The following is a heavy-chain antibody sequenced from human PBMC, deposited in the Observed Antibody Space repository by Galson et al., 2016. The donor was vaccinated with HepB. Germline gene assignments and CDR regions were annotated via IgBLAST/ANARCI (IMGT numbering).Heavy chain of an antibody. V-gene: IGHV1-18*01. J-gene: IGHJ4*02. Sequence: SVKVSCKASGDTFNLYGLSWVRQAPGQGLEWMGWISVYNGDTSYARKFQGRVSMTKDTSTRTAYMQLRSLGSDDTAVYYCARETSSGWYLHWGQGTLVTVSS. CDR3: ARETSSGWYLH. D-gene: IGHD6-19*01. CDR2: ISVYNGDT. CDR1: GDTFNLYG.